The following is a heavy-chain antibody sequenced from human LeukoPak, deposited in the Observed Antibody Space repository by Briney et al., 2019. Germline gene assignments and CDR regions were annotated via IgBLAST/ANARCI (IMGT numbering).Heavy chain of an antibody. D-gene: IGHD2-2*02. V-gene: IGHV4-31*01. CDR1: GGSISSGGYY. J-gene: IGHJ4*02. CDR2: IYYSGST. Sequence: SQTLSLTCTVSGGSISSGGYYWSWIRQHPGKGLEWIGYIYYSGSTYYNPSLKSQVTISVDTSKNQFSLKLSSVTAADTAVYYCARAIKYPPLYYFDYWGQGTLVTVSS. CDR3: ARAIKYPPLYYFDY.